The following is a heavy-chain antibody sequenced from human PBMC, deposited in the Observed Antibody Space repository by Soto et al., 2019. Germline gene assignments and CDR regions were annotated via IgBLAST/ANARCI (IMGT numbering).Heavy chain of an antibody. Sequence: PSETLSLTCTVSGGSISSGDYYWSWIRQPPGKGLEWIGYIYYSGSTYYNPSLKSRVTISVDTPKNQFSLKLSSVTAADTAVYYCARVWGDYGMDVWGQGTTVTVSS. V-gene: IGHV4-30-4*01. CDR2: IYYSGST. CDR1: GGSISSGDYY. D-gene: IGHD3-16*01. CDR3: ARVWGDYGMDV. J-gene: IGHJ6*02.